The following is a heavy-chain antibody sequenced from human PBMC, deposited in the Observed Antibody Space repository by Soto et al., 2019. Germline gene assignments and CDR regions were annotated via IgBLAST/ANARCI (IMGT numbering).Heavy chain of an antibody. Sequence: GGSLRLSCAASGFSVRNIFMSWVRQAPGKGLEWVSTMSSDGNTYYAESVKGRFTISRDSSKSTLWLQMNSLRVDDTAVYYCARDHAFGGYDYRGQGTLVTVSS. CDR2: MSSDGNT. D-gene: IGHD5-12*01. CDR1: GFSVRNIF. J-gene: IGHJ4*02. V-gene: IGHV3-53*01. CDR3: ARDHAFGGYDY.